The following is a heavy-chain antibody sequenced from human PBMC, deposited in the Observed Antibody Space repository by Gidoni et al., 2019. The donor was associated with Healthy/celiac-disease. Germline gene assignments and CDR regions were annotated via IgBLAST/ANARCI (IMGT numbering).Heavy chain of an antibody. CDR3: ARQDRYCSSTSCLEGYYYYYGMDV. J-gene: IGHJ6*02. CDR1: GYTFTGYY. V-gene: IGHV1-2*02. Sequence: QVQLVQSGAEVKKPGASVKVSCKASGYTFTGYYMHWVRQAPGQGLEWMGWINPNSGGTNYAQKFQGRVTMTRDTSISTAYMELSRLRSDDTAVYYCARQDRYCSSTSCLEGYYYYYGMDVWGQGTTVTVSS. D-gene: IGHD2-2*01. CDR2: INPNSGGT.